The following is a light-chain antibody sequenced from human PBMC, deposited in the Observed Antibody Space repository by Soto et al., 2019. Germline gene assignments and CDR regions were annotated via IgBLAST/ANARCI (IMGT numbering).Light chain of an antibody. V-gene: IGKV3-20*01. J-gene: IGKJ2*01. CDR3: QQYGSSPMYT. CDR1: QSVSSSY. CDR2: GAS. Sequence: EIVLTQSPGTLSLSPGERATLSCRASQSVSSSYLAWYQQKPGQAPRLLIYGASSRATGIPDRFSGSGSGTDFTLNISRLEPEDFAVYYCQQYGSSPMYTFGQGTKLEMK.